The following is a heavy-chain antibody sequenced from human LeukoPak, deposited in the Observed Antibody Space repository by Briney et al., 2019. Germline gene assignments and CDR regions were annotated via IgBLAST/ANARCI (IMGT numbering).Heavy chain of an antibody. D-gene: IGHD3-3*01. J-gene: IGHJ4*02. CDR1: GFTFSSYA. CDR2: ISYDGSNK. CDR3: ARGHSAATIFFDY. Sequence: PGGSLRLSCAASGFTFSSYAMHWVRQAPGKGLEWVAVISYDGSNKYYADSVKGRFTISRDNSKNTLYLQMNSLRAEDTAVYYCARGHSAATIFFDYWGQGTLVTVSS. V-gene: IGHV3-30-3*01.